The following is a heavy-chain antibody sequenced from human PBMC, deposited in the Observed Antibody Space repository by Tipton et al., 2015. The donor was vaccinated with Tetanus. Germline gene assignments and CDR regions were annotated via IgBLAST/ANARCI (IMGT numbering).Heavy chain of an antibody. CDR1: GGSISSSSYY. D-gene: IGHD4-17*01. CDR2: INHSGST. Sequence: TLSLTCTVSGGSISSSSYYWSWIRQPPGKGLEWIGEINHSGSTNYNPSLKSRVTISVDTSKNQFSLKLSSVTAADTAVYYCARGVTTVTSIPLDYWGQGTLVTVSS. J-gene: IGHJ4*02. CDR3: ARGVTTVTSIPLDY. V-gene: IGHV4-39*07.